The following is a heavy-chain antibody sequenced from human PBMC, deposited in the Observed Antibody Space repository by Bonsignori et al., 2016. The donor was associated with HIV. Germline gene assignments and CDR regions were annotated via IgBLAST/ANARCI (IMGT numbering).Heavy chain of an antibody. Sequence: WVRQAPGQGLECMGVINCGPGNTAYPQNFQGRVTVTRDTSTNTVYMELNSLRPEDTAIYYCAREVMTGVGAMDYWGRGTLVTVSS. J-gene: IGHJ4*02. V-gene: IGHV1-46*01. CDR3: AREVMTGVGAMDY. D-gene: IGHD1-26*01. CDR2: INCGPGNT.